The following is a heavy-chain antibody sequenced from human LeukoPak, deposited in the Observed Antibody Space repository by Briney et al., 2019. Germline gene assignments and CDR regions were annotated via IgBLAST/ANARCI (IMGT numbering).Heavy chain of an antibody. V-gene: IGHV2-5*02. CDR3: AHTLYYDILTGYYPFYYFDY. CDR1: GFSLSTSGVG. CDR2: IYWDDDK. D-gene: IGHD3-9*01. Sequence: KESGPTLVKPTQTLTLTCTFSGFSLSTSGVGVGWIRQPPGKALEWLALIYWDDDKRYSPSLKSRLTITKDTSKNQVVLTMTNMDPVDTAIYYCAHTLYYDILTGYYPFYYFDYWGQGTLVTVSS. J-gene: IGHJ4*02.